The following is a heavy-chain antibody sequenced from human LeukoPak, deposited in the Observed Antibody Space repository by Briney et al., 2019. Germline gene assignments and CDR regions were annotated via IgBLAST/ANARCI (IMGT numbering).Heavy chain of an antibody. CDR1: GGSFSGYY. CDR2: INHSGST. J-gene: IGHJ4*02. V-gene: IGHV4-34*01. Sequence: SETLSLTCAVYGGSFSGYYWSWIRQPPGKGLEWIGEINHSGSTNYNPSPKSRVTISVDTSKNQFSLKLSSVTAADTAVYYCARDPPGGGSYYFDYWGQGTLVTVSS. D-gene: IGHD3-16*01. CDR3: ARDPPGGGSYYFDY.